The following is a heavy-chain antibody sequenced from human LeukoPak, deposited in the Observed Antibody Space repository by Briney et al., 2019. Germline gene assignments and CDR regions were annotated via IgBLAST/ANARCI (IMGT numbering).Heavy chain of an antibody. CDR2: INTNTGNP. Sequence: ASVKVSCKASGYTFTSYAMNWVRQAPGQGLEWMGWINTNTGNPTYAQGFTGRFVFSLDTSVSTAYLQISSLKAEDTAVYYCARVIDCSGGSCPFAFDIWGQGTMVTVSS. V-gene: IGHV7-4-1*02. CDR1: GYTFTSYA. D-gene: IGHD2-15*01. CDR3: ARVIDCSGGSCPFAFDI. J-gene: IGHJ3*02.